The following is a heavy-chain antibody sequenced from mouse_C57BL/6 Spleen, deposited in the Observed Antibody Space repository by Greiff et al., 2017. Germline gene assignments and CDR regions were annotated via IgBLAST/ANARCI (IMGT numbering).Heavy chain of an antibody. Sequence: QVQLQQSGAELVKPGASVKLSCKASGYTFTSYWMQWVKQRPGQGLEWIGEIDPSDSYTNYNQKFKGKATLNVDTSSSTAYMQLSSLTSEDSAVYYCARSDDGYYAMDYWGQGTSVTVSS. D-gene: IGHD2-3*01. CDR1: GYTFTSYW. CDR2: IDPSDSYT. J-gene: IGHJ4*01. V-gene: IGHV1-50*01. CDR3: ARSDDGYYAMDY.